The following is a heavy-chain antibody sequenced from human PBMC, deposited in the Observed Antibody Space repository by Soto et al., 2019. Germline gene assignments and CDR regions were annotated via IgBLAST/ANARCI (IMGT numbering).Heavy chain of an antibody. CDR1: GYTFTSYA. CDR2: IIPIFGTA. J-gene: IGHJ4*02. Sequence: ASVKVSCKASGYTFTSYAMHWVRQAPGQGLEWMGGIIPIFGTANYAQKFQGRVTITADESTSTAYMELSSLRSEDTAVYYCARETAVAAGTFDYWGQGTLVTSPQ. D-gene: IGHD6-19*01. V-gene: IGHV1-69*13. CDR3: ARETAVAAGTFDY.